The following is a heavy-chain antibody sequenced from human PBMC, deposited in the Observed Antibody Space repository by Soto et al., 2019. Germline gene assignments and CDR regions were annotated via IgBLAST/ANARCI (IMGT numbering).Heavy chain of an antibody. CDR2: IYYSGST. CDR1: GGSISSGDYY. V-gene: IGHV4-30-4*01. CDR3: ARDNILGILYGGMDV. D-gene: IGHD3-3*01. J-gene: IGHJ6*02. Sequence: SETLSLTCTVSGGSISSGDYYWSWIRQPPGKGLVWIGYIYYSGSTYYNPSLKSRVTISVDTSKNQFSLKLSSVTAADTAVYYCARDNILGILYGGMDVWGQGTTVTVSS.